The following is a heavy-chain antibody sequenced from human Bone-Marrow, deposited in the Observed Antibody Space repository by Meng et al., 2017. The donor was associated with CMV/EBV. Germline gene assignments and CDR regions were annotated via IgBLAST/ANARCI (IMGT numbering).Heavy chain of an antibody. CDR2: IYYNGGT. V-gene: IGHV4-61*01. CDR1: DDFVSSDTYY. J-gene: IGHJ6*02. Sequence: SETLSLTCSVSDDFVSSDTYYWNWIRQPPGKGLEWIGYIYYNGGTNYNPSLKSPVTMSIDTSKKQFSLSLSSVTAADTAVDYCARGARVYGMDVWGQGTAVTVSS. CDR3: ARGARVYGMDV.